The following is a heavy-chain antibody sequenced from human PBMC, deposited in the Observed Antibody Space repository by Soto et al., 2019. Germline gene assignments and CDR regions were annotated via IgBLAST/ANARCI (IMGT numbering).Heavy chain of an antibody. CDR2: IIPIFGTA. CDR1: GDTFSSYA. J-gene: IGHJ5*02. D-gene: IGHD3-3*01. V-gene: IGHV1-69*13. Sequence: SVKVSCKASGDTFSSYAISWVRQAPGQGLEWMGGIIPIFGTANYAQKFQGRVTITADESTSTAYMELSSLRSEDTAVYYCARETIFGVVTRGNWFDPWGQGTLVTVSS. CDR3: ARETIFGVVTRGNWFDP.